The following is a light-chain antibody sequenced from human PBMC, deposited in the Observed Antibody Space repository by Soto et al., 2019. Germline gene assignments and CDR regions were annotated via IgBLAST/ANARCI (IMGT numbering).Light chain of an antibody. CDR1: QGIRND. CDR3: LQAYNYPRT. CDR2: AAS. Sequence: QMTQAPSSLSASVRDIVTITCRASQGIRNDLAWYQQKPGRAPRLLIFAASTLQSGVPSRFSGSGAGTDFTLTISSLQPEDFATYYCLQAYNYPRTFGQGTKV. J-gene: IGKJ1*01. V-gene: IGKV1-6*01.